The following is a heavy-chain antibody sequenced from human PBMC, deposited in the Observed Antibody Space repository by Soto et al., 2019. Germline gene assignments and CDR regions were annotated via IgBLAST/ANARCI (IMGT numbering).Heavy chain of an antibody. D-gene: IGHD6-6*01. CDR1: GFTFISYA. J-gene: IGHJ4*02. CDR3: AKDHGAARPRGYFDY. V-gene: IGHV3-23*01. CDR2: ISGSGGST. Sequence: GSLRLSCAASGFTFISYAIICFRQSAFKWLEWVSAISGSGGSTYYADSVKGRFTISRDNSKNTLYLQMNSLRAEDTAVYYCAKDHGAARPRGYFDYWGQGTLVTVSS.